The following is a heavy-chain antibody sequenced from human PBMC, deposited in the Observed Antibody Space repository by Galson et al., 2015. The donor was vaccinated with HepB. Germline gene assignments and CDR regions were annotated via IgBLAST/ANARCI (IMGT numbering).Heavy chain of an antibody. CDR3: AKDLRYH. J-gene: IGHJ4*02. D-gene: IGHD2-2*01. CDR2: ITGSDSDT. V-gene: IGHV3-23*01. CDR1: GFMISRYV. Sequence: SLRLSCAASGFMISRYVMSWVRQAPGKGLEWVSTITGSDSDTYYADSVRGRFTISRDNSKNTLFLQMDSLRDEATAVYFCAKDLRYHGGQGTLVTVSS.